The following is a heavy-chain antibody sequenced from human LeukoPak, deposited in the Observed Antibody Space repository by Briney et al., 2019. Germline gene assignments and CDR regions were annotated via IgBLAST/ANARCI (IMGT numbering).Heavy chain of an antibody. CDR1: GYTFTSYD. CDR3: ARSRAGYYDSSGYYSPDDY. J-gene: IGHJ4*02. Sequence: ASVKVSCKASGYTFTSYDINWVRQATGQGLEWMGWMNPNSGNTGYAQKFQGRVTMTRNTSISTAYMELSSLRSEDTAVYYCARSRAGYYDSSGYYSPDDYWGQGTLVTVSS. CDR2: MNPNSGNT. D-gene: IGHD3-22*01. V-gene: IGHV1-8*02.